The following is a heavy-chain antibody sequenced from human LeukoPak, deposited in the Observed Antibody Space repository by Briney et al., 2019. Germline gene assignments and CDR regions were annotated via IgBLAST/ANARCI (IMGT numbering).Heavy chain of an antibody. CDR2: ISYDGSNK. D-gene: IGHD3-10*01. CDR1: GFTFSSYA. CDR3: ARDNIAYGSGSYLGY. V-gene: IGHV3-30-3*01. Sequence: GGSLRLSCAASGFTFSSYAMHWVRQAPGKGLEWVAVISYDGSNKYYADSVKGRFTISRDNSKNTLYLQMNSLGVEDTAVYYCARDNIAYGSGSYLGYWGQGTLVIVSS. J-gene: IGHJ4*02.